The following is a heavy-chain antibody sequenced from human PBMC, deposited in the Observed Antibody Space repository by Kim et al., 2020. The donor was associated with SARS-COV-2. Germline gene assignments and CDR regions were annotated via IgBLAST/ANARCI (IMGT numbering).Heavy chain of an antibody. CDR3: ARGAFYGDSDY. D-gene: IGHD4-17*01. Sequence: IYYADAVKGRFTISRDNAKNSLYLQMNSLRAEDTAVYYCARGAFYGDSDYWGQGTLVTVSS. J-gene: IGHJ4*02. V-gene: IGHV3-21*01. CDR2: I.